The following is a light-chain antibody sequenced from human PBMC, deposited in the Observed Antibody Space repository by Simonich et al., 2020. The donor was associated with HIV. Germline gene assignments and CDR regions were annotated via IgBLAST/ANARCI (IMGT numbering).Light chain of an antibody. V-gene: IGKV4-1*01. J-gene: IGKJ2*01. CDR3: KQYYITTPGYT. CDR1: QSVLYSSNNKNS. Sequence: DIVMTQSPDSLAVSLGERATINCKSSQSVLYSSNNKNSLAWYQHKPGQPPKLLIYWTSTRETGFPARLSGIGSVPHSTLTISSLQAEAAAIYYCKQYYITTPGYTFGQGTQLSIK. CDR2: WTS.